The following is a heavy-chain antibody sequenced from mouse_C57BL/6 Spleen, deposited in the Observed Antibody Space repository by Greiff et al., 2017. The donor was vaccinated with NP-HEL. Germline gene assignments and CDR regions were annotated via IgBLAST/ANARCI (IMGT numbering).Heavy chain of an antibody. J-gene: IGHJ2*01. CDR3: ARSLITTVVASDY. D-gene: IGHD1-1*01. Sequence: EVMLVESGGGLVKPGGSLKLSCAASGFTFSDYGMHWVRQAPEKGLEWVAYISSGSSTIYYADTVKGRFTISRDNAKNTLFLQMTSLRSEDTAMYYCARSLITTVVASDYWGPGTTLTVSS. V-gene: IGHV5-17*01. CDR2: ISSGSSTI. CDR1: GFTFSDYG.